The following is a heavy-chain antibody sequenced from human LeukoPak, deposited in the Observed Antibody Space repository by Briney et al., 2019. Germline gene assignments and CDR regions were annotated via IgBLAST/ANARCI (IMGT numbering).Heavy chain of an antibody. CDR1: GYTFTNYA. V-gene: IGHV1-3*01. Sequence: ASVKVSCKASGYTFTNYAMQWVRQAPGQRLEWMGWINAGNGNTKYSQKFQGRVTINRDTSASIAYMKLSSLRSEDTAGYYCARDRGVTMVRGVIDSFDYWGQGTLVTVSS. J-gene: IGHJ4*02. CDR3: ARDRGVTMVRGVIDSFDY. D-gene: IGHD3-10*01. CDR2: INAGNGNT.